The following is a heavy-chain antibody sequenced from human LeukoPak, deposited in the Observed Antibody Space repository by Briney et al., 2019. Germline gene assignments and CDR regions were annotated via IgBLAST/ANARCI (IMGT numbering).Heavy chain of an antibody. V-gene: IGHV1-69*04. CDR3: AKIDEGSSWPYYYGMDV. CDR2: IIPILGIA. J-gene: IGHJ6*02. D-gene: IGHD6-13*01. CDR1: GGTFSSYA. Sequence: SVKVSCKASGGTFSSYAISWVRQAPGQGLEWMGRIIPILGIANYAQKFQGRVTITADKSTSTAYMELSSLRSEDTAVYYCAKIDEGSSWPYYYGMDVWGQGTTVTVSS.